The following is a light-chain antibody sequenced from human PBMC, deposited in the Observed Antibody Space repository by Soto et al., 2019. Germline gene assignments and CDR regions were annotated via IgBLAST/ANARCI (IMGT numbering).Light chain of an antibody. CDR1: TGAVTSGHY. Sequence: QAVVTQEPSLTVSPGGTVTLTCGSSTGAVTSGHYPYWFQQKPGQAPRALIYDATNKHSWTPARFSGSLLGGKAALTLSGAQPEDEAEYYCLLSDSGTRVFGGGTKLTVL. J-gene: IGLJ2*01. V-gene: IGLV7-46*01. CDR3: LLSDSGTRV. CDR2: DAT.